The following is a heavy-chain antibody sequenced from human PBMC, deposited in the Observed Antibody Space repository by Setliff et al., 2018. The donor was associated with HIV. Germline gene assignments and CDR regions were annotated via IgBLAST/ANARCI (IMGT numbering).Heavy chain of an antibody. CDR1: GFTFTNAW. V-gene: IGHV3-15*01. CDR2: IKSKTDGGTT. J-gene: IGHJ4*02. Sequence: PGGSLRLSCVASGFTFTNAWMSWVRQAPGKGLEWVGRIKSKTDGGTTDYAAPVKGRFTISRDDSKNTLFLQMNSLKIEDTAVYYCTTPEGDYDFWSGYSPIFDHWGPGTLVTVSS. D-gene: IGHD3-3*01. CDR3: TTPEGDYDFWSGYSPIFDH.